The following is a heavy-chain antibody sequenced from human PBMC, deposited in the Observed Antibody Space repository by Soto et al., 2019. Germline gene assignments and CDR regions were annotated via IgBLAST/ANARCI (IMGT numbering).Heavy chain of an antibody. CDR1: GFTFSSYS. CDR2: ISSSSSYI. J-gene: IGHJ6*02. Sequence: GGSLRLSCAASGFTFSSYSMNWVRQAPGKGLEWVSSISSSSSYIYYADSVKGRFTISRDNAKNSLYLQMNSLRAEDTAVYYCARGDNCSGGSCYSIGMDVWGQGTTVTVSS. D-gene: IGHD2-15*01. CDR3: ARGDNCSGGSCYSIGMDV. V-gene: IGHV3-21*01.